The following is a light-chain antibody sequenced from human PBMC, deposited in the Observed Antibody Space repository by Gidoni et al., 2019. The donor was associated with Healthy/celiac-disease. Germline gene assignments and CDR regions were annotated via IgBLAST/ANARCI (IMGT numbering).Light chain of an antibody. V-gene: IGKV1-39*01. Sequence: DIHMTQSPSSLSASVGDRVTITCRASQSISSYLNWYQQKPGKAPKPLIFTASSLQSGVPSRFSGSGSGTDFTLTISSLQPEDFATYYCQQSYNTPRTFGQGTKVEIK. CDR1: QSISSY. CDR3: QQSYNTPRT. J-gene: IGKJ1*01. CDR2: TAS.